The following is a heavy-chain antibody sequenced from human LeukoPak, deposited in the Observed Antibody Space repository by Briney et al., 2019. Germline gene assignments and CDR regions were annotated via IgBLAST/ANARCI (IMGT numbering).Heavy chain of an antibody. CDR2: ISYDGSNK. Sequence: GGSLRLSCAASGFTFSSYGMHWVRQAPGKGLEWVAVISYDGSNKYYADSVKGRFTISRDNSKNTLYLQMNSLRAEDTDVYYCAKQQWLGYFDYWGQGTLVTVSS. J-gene: IGHJ4*02. D-gene: IGHD6-19*01. V-gene: IGHV3-30*18. CDR3: AKQQWLGYFDY. CDR1: GFTFSSYG.